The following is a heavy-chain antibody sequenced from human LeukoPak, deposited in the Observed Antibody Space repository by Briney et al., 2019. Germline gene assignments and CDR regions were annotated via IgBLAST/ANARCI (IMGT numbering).Heavy chain of an antibody. CDR1: GGSFSGYY. Sequence: SETLSLTCAVYGGSFSGYYWSWIRQPPGKGLEWIGYIYYSGSTNYNPSLKSRVTISVDTSKNQFSLKLSSVTAADTAVYYCARSDGGDYYDSSYFDYWGQGTLVTASS. J-gene: IGHJ4*02. D-gene: IGHD3-22*01. CDR3: ARSDGGDYYDSSYFDY. V-gene: IGHV4-59*08. CDR2: IYYSGST.